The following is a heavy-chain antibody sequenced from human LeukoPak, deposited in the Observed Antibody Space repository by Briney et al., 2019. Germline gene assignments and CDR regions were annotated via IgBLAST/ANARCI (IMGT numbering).Heavy chain of an antibody. CDR3: ARDTGVVVPADYYYYYMDV. J-gene: IGHJ6*03. CDR1: GGSISSYY. D-gene: IGHD2-2*01. CDR2: IYTSGST. Sequence: KLSETLSLTCTVSGGSISSYYWSWIRQPAGKGLEWIGRIYTSGSTNYNPSLKSRVTMSVDTSKNQFSLKLSSVTAADTAVYYCARDTGVVVPADYYYYYMDVWGKGTTVTVSS. V-gene: IGHV4-4*07.